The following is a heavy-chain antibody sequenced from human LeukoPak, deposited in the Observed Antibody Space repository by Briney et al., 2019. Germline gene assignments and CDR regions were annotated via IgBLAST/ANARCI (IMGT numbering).Heavy chain of an antibody. CDR1: GFTFSTFA. CDR2: LSYDSSNE. Sequence: GGSLRLSCAASGFTFSTFAMHWVRQAPGKGLEWVAPLSYDSSNEQYADSVKGRFTISRDNSKNTLYLQMDSLRDEDTAVYYCARDLPPNDYWGQGTLVTVSS. CDR3: ARDLPPNDY. V-gene: IGHV3-30*01. J-gene: IGHJ4*02.